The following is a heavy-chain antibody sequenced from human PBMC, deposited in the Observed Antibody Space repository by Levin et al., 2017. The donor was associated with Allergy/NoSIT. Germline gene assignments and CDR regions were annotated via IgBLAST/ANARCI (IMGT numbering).Heavy chain of an antibody. V-gene: IGHV4-39*07. CDR2: IYYSGST. J-gene: IGHJ4*02. CDR1: GGSISSSSYQ. Sequence: SETLSLTCTVSGGSISSSSYQWGWIRQPPGKGLEWIGNIYYSGSTSYNPSLKNGGTLSIDTSKNQLFLKLTSVTAAETAVYFCARVLSAISASVPEYLGQGILVTVSS. D-gene: IGHD6-13*01. CDR3: ARVLSAISASVPEY.